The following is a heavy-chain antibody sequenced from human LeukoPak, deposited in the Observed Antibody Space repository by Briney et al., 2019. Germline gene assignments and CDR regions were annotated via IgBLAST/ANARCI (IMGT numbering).Heavy chain of an antibody. CDR1: GFTFSSYE. CDR2: ISTSGTTI. V-gene: IGHV3-48*03. D-gene: IGHD1-20*01. Sequence: GGSLRLSCAASGFTFSSYEMNWVRQAPGKGLEWVSYISTSGTTIYYADSVKGRFTISRDNAKNSLYLQMNSLRAEDTAVYYCARDSPITGGFYYYMDVWGKGTTVTVSS. CDR3: ARDSPITGGFYYYMDV. J-gene: IGHJ6*03.